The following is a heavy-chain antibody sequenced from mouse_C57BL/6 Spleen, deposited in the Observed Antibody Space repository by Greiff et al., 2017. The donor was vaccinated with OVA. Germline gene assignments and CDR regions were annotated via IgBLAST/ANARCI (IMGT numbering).Heavy chain of an antibody. Sequence: QVQLKESGAELVRPGASVKLSCKASGYTFTDYYINWVKQRPGQGLEWIARIYPGSGNTYYNEKFKGKATLNAEKASGNAYMQRSSQTSEDSAGYFCARSDYYGSYFDDWGQGTTLTVAS. CDR2: IYPGSGNT. D-gene: IGHD1-1*01. CDR3: ARSDYYGSYFDD. J-gene: IGHJ2*01. V-gene: IGHV1-76*01. CDR1: GYTFTDYY.